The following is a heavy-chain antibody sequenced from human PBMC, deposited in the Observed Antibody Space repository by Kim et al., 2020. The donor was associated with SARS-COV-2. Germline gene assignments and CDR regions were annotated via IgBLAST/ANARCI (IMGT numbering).Heavy chain of an antibody. V-gene: IGHV3-23*01. J-gene: IGHJ4*02. CDR1: GFTFSSYA. CDR3: AKRPGGGYYYDSSGYSLYYFDY. D-gene: IGHD3-22*01. CDR2: ISGSGGST. Sequence: GGSLRLSCAASGFTFSSYAMSWVRQAPGKGLEWVSAISGSGGSTYYADSVKGRFTISRDNSKNTLYLQMNSLRAEDTAVYYCAKRPGGGYYYDSSGYSLYYFDYWGQGTLVTVSS.